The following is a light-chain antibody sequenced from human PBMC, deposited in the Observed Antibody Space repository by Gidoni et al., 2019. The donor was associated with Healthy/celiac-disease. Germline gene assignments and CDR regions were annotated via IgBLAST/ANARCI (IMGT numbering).Light chain of an antibody. J-gene: IGKJ5*01. CDR1: QSVSSY. V-gene: IGKV3-11*01. CDR2: DAS. Sequence: EIVLTPSPATLSLSPGERATLSCRASQSVSSYLAWYQQKPGQAPRRLIYDASNRATGIPARFSGSGSGTDFTLTISSLEPEDFAVYYCQQRSNWPITFXXXTRLEIK. CDR3: QQRSNWPIT.